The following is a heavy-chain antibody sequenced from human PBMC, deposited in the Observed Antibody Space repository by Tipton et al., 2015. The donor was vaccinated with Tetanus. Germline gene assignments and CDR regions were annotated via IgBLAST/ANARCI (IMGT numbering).Heavy chain of an antibody. CDR2: ISGSGGST. CDR3: AKIPCGGDCYRYGMDV. CDR1: GFTFSSHA. D-gene: IGHD2-21*02. V-gene: IGHV3-23*01. Sequence: SLRLSCAASGFTFSSHAMSWXRQXXGXGLXXXSGISGSGGSTNYADSVKGRFTISRDNSKNTLYVQMNSLRAADTAVYYCAKIPCGGDCYRYGMDVWGQGTTVTVSS. J-gene: IGHJ6*02.